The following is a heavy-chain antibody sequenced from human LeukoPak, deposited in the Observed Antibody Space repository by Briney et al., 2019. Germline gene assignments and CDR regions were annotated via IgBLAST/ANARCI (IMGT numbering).Heavy chain of an antibody. CDR1: GFTFSSYS. Sequence: GGSLRLSCAASGFTFSSYSMNWVRQAPGKGLEWVSSISSSSSYIYYADSEKGRFTISRDNAKNSLYLQMNSLRAEDTAVYYCASRILTGYYSKAFDIWGQGTMVTVSS. V-gene: IGHV3-21*01. CDR3: ASRILTGYYSKAFDI. J-gene: IGHJ3*02. CDR2: ISSSSSYI. D-gene: IGHD3-9*01.